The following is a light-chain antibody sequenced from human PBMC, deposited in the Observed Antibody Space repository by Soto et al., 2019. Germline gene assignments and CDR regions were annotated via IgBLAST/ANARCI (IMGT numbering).Light chain of an antibody. Sequence: DIPTTQSPSSLSASLGDKVISTCRASQSISSYLNWYQQKPGKAPKLLIYAASSLQSGVPSRFSGSGSGTDFTLAISSLQPEDFATYYCQQSYKTPRTFGHGTKADIK. CDR2: AAS. CDR3: QQSYKTPRT. CDR1: QSISSY. V-gene: IGKV1-39*01. J-gene: IGKJ1*01.